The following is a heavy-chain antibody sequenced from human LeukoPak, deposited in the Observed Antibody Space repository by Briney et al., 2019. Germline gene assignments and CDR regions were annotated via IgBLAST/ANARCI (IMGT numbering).Heavy chain of an antibody. CDR1: GFDFSSYT. J-gene: IGHJ4*02. CDR3: ARDLGVRGVPD. Sequence: PGGSLRLSCAASGFDFSSYTMHWVRQAPGKGLEWVSSITRSSTYRLFADSMKGRFNISRDNAKNSLYLQMNSLRAEDTAVYYCARDLGVRGVPDWGQGTLVTVSS. CDR2: ITRSSTYR. V-gene: IGHV3-21*01. D-gene: IGHD3-10*01.